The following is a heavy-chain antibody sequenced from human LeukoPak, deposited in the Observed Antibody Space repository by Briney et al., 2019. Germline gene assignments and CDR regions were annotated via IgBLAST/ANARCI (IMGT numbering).Heavy chain of an antibody. CDR1: GGSISSGDYY. D-gene: IGHD3-22*01. J-gene: IGHJ4*02. V-gene: IGHV4-30-4*01. CDR3: ARRGYDSSGYYYAY. CDR2: IYYTGST. Sequence: SETLSLTCTVSGGSISSGDYYWSWIRQSPGKGLEWIGYIYYTGSTYYNPSLKSRVTISVDTSKNRFSLKLSSVTAADTAVYYCARRGYDSSGYYYAYWGQGTLVTVSS.